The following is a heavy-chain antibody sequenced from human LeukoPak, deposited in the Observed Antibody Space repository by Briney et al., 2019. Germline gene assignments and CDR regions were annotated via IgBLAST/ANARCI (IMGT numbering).Heavy chain of an antibody. V-gene: IGHV1-46*01. CDR2: FSPSGTTT. D-gene: IGHD1-26*01. CDR3: ARESGGRTGGKTFDY. CDR1: GYTFTDYY. J-gene: IGHJ4*02. Sequence: GASVKLSFKASGYTFTDYYTHWVRHVPGQGREGMGIFSPSGTTTVYPLELQGRVTLTRDTSTSTVYMELSSLTSADTAVYFCARESGGRTGGKTFDYWGQGTLVTVSS.